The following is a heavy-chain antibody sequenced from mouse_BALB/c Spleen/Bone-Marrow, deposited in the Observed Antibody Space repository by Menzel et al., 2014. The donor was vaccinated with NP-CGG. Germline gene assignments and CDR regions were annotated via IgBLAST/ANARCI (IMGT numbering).Heavy chain of an antibody. CDR3: AREGYASTAWFAY. CDR1: GYTFTDYA. V-gene: IGHV1-67*01. J-gene: IGHJ3*01. D-gene: IGHD1-1*01. CDR2: INTYSGNT. Sequence: QVQLQQSGPELVRPGVSVKISYKGPGYTFTDYAMHWVKQSHAKSLEWIGVINTYSGNTNYNQNFKGKATMTVDKSSSTAFMELARLTYEDSAIYYCAREGYASTAWFAYWGQGTLVTVSA.